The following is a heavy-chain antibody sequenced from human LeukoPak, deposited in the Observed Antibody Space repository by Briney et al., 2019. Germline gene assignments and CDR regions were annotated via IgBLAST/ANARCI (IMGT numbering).Heavy chain of an antibody. CDR3: ERDLRYYYDSSGLHGMDV. D-gene: IGHD3-22*01. V-gene: IGHV3-74*01. CDR2: INSDGRRT. Sequence: GGSLRLSCAASGFTFSSYWMHWVRQAPWKGLVWVSRINSDGRRTSYADSVKGRFNISRDNAKNTLYLPMNSLSAEHTAVYYCERDLRYYYDSSGLHGMDVWGQGTTVTVSS. J-gene: IGHJ6*02. CDR1: GFTFSSYW.